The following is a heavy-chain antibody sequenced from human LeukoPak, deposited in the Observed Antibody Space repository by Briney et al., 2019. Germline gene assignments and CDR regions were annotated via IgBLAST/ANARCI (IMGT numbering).Heavy chain of an antibody. CDR2: INHSGST. Sequence: LETLSLTCAVYGGSFSGYYWSWIRQPPGKGLEWIGEINHSGSTNYNPSLKSRVTISVDTSKNQFSLKLSSVTAADTAVYYCARLYCSSTSCYRWDAFDIWGQGTMVTVSS. CDR1: GGSFSGYY. D-gene: IGHD2-2*01. J-gene: IGHJ3*02. V-gene: IGHV4-34*01. CDR3: ARLYCSSTSCYRWDAFDI.